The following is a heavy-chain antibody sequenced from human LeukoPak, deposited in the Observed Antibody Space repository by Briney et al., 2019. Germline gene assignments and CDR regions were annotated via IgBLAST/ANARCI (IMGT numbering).Heavy chain of an antibody. D-gene: IGHD2-15*01. CDR1: GYSISSGYY. CDR3: ARGNVVVDGGYYFDY. Sequence: ASETLSLTCTVSGYSISSGYYWGWIRQPPGKGLEWIGSIYHSGSTYYNPSLKSRVTISVDTSKNQFSLKLSSVTAADTAVYYCARGNVVVDGGYYFDYWGQGTLVTVSS. J-gene: IGHJ4*02. CDR2: IYHSGST. V-gene: IGHV4-38-2*02.